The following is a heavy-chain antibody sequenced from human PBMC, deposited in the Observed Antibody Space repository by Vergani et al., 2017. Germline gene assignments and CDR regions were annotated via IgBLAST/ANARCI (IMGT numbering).Heavy chain of an antibody. J-gene: IGHJ6*02. Sequence: EVQLVESGGGLVKPGGSLRLSCAASGFTFSSYSMNWVRQAPGKGLEWVSYISSSSSTIYYADSVKGRFTISRDNAKNSLYLQMNSLRAEDTAVYYCARFDYYDSSGYYPLYGMDVWGQGTTVTVSS. CDR1: GFTFSSYS. CDR3: ARFDYYDSSGYYPLYGMDV. CDR2: ISSSSSTI. D-gene: IGHD3-22*01. V-gene: IGHV3-48*01.